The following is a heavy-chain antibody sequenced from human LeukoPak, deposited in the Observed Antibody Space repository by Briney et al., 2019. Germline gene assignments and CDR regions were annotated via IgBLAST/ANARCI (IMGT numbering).Heavy chain of an antibody. Sequence: GGSLRLSCAASGFTFSTYWMSWVRQAPGKGLEWVANIKQDGSEKFYVDSVKGRFTISRDNAKYSLYLQMNSLRAEDTAIYYCATYRQVLLPFESWGQGTLVTVSS. J-gene: IGHJ4*02. V-gene: IGHV3-7*03. CDR2: IKQDGSEK. CDR3: ATYRQVLLPFES. CDR1: GFTFSTYW. D-gene: IGHD2-8*02.